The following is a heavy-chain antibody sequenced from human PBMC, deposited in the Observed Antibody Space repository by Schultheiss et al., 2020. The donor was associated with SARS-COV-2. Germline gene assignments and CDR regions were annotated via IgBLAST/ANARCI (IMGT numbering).Heavy chain of an antibody. CDR2: ISSSSSYI. CDR1: GFTFSSYE. CDR3: ARGPQTPYPV. V-gene: IGHV3-21*01. Sequence: GGSLRLSCAASGFTFSSYEMNWVRQAPGKGLEWVSSISSSSSYIYYADSLKGRFIISRDNAKNSLYLQMNSLRDEDTAVYYCARGPQTPYPVWGQGTTVTVSS. J-gene: IGHJ6*02.